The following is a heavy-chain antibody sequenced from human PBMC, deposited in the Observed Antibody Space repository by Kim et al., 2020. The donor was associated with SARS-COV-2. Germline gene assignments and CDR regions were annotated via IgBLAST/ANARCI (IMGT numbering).Heavy chain of an antibody. V-gene: IGHV1-18*01. Sequence: AQQLQGRVTMTTDTSTSTAYMELRSLRSDDTAVYYCARGEAVAETGYFQHWGQGTLVTVSS. J-gene: IGHJ1*01. CDR3: ARGEAVAETGYFQH. D-gene: IGHD6-19*01.